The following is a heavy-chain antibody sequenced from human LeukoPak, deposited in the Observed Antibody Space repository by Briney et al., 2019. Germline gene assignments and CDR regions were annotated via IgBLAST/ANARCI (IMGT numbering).Heavy chain of an antibody. J-gene: IGHJ6*03. CDR1: GFTFSNYN. D-gene: IGHD3-10*01. CDR3: ARVGYEFGELLYYYYYMDV. V-gene: IGHV3-21*04. CDR2: ISTSSSYI. Sequence: GGSLRLSCAASGFTFSNYNMNWVRQAPGKGLEWVSSISTSSSYIYYADSVKGRFTISRDNSKNTLYLQMNSLRAEDTAVYYCARVGYEFGELLYYYYYMDVWGKGTTVTISS.